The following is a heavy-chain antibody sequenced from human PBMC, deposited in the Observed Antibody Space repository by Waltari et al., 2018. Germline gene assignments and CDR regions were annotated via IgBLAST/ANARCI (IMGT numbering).Heavy chain of an antibody. D-gene: IGHD1-7*01. CDR3: ARRVREELFDY. V-gene: IGHV4-59*08. J-gene: IGHJ4*02. Sequence: QVQLQESGPGLVKPSETLSLTCAVSGASISDAYDWSWIRQSPGKGLEWIGYIYGFRGSTNYNPSLKSRVTISKDTSKNQFSLTLSSVTAADTAIYYCARRVREELFDYWGQGILVIVSS. CDR1: GASISDAYD. CDR2: IYGFRGST.